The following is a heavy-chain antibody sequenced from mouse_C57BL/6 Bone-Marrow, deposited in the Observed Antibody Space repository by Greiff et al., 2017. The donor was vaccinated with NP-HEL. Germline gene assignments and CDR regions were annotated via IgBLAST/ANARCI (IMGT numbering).Heavy chain of an antibody. CDR3: ASAMITTRLYAMDY. CDR2: IYPGSGST. D-gene: IGHD2-4*01. V-gene: IGHV1-55*01. CDR1: GYTFTSYW. Sequence: QVQLQQSGAELVKPGASVKMSCKASGYTFTSYWITWVKQRPGQGLEWIGDIYPGSGSTNYNEKFKSKATLTVDTSSSTAYMQLSSLTSEDSAVYYFASAMITTRLYAMDYWGQGTSVTVSS. J-gene: IGHJ4*01.